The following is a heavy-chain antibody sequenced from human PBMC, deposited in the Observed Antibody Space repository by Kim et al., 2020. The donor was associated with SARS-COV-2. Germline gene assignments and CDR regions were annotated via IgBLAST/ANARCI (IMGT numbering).Heavy chain of an antibody. Sequence: SETLSLTCTVSGGSISSSSYYWGWIRQPPGKGLEWIGSIYYSGSTYYNPSLKSRVTISVDTSKNQFSLKLSSVTAADTAVYYCARHIGFSGYSSYWGQGTLVTVSS. V-gene: IGHV4-39*01. CDR2: IYYSGST. J-gene: IGHJ4*02. CDR1: GGSISSSSYY. CDR3: ARHIGFSGYSSY. D-gene: IGHD3-22*01.